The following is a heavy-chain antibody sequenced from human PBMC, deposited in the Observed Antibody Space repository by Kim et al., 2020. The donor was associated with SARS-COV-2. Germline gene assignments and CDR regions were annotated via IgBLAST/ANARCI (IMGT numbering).Heavy chain of an antibody. D-gene: IGHD1-7*01. CDR1: GFRFNTFA. CDR2: ISGNGDIT. CDR3: ATARFGGTKYGMDV. Sequence: GGSLRLSCKASGFRFNTFAMTWVRQAPGKGLEWVSVISGNGDITYYTESVKGRFTISRDNSKNTVYLQMDSLRAEDTAVYYCATARFGGTKYGMDVWGQGTTVIVSS. J-gene: IGHJ6*02. V-gene: IGHV3-23*01.